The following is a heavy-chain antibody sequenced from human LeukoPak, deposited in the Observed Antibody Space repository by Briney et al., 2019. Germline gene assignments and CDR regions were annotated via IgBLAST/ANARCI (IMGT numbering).Heavy chain of an antibody. J-gene: IGHJ4*02. Sequence: GASVKVSCKASGGTFSSYAISWVRQAPGQGLEWMGGIIPIFGTANYAQKFQGRVTITADESTSTAYMELSSLRSEDTAVYYCARETSGMWQPADYWGQGTLVTVSS. CDR3: ARETSGMWQPADY. D-gene: IGHD1-14*01. CDR2: IIPIFGTA. CDR1: GGTFSSYA. V-gene: IGHV1-69*13.